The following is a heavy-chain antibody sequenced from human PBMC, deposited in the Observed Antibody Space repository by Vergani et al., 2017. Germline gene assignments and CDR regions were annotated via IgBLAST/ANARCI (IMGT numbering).Heavy chain of an antibody. CDR2: IYDSRNN. CDR3: ARHLRQLARNDVFDI. V-gene: IGHV4-39*01. CDR1: GMSISHNNYY. J-gene: IGHJ3*02. Sequence: QLQLQESGPRLVKPSETLSLTCSLPGMSISHNNYYWGWIRQPPGKGLEWIGSIYDSRNNNYSPSLKSRVSISVDTSKNQFSLNLTSVTAADTAVYYCARHLRQLARNDVFDIWGHGTLVTVSS. D-gene: IGHD6-6*01.